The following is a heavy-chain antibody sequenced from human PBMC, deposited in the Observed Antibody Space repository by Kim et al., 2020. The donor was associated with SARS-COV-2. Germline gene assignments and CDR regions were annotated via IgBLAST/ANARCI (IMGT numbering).Heavy chain of an antibody. Sequence: ASVKVSCTASGYTFTHYGINWVRQAPGQGLEWMGWINPYNGDTNYVQKFQGRVTMTTDTATNTAHMDLRSLTSDDTAVYFCVRVKDLCFDTWGQGTLVTVSS. CDR2: INPYNGDT. CDR1: GYTFTHYG. CDR3: VRVKDLCFDT. V-gene: IGHV1-18*01. D-gene: IGHD2-15*01. J-gene: IGHJ3*02.